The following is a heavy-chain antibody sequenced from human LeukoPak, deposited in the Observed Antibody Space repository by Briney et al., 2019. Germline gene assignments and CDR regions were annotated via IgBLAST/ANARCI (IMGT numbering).Heavy chain of an antibody. J-gene: IGHJ5*02. CDR2: INPNSGGT. CDR3: ARGRYNWNDGPGWFDP. V-gene: IGHV1-2*06. D-gene: IGHD1-1*01. Sequence: ASVKVSCKASGYTFTGYYMHWVRQAPGQGLEWMGRINPNSGGTNYAQKFQGRVTMTRDTSISTAYMELSRLRPDDTAVYYCARGRYNWNDGPGWFDPWGQGTLVTVSS. CDR1: GYTFTGYY.